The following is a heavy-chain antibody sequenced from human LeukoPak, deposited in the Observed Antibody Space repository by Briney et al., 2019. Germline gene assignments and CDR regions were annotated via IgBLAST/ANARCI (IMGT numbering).Heavy chain of an antibody. D-gene: IGHD1-14*01. J-gene: IGHJ6*03. CDR3: ARNRYYYYMDV. CDR2: INHSGST. Sequence: PSETLSLTCAVYGGSFSGYYWSWLRQPPGKGLEWIGEINHSGSTNYNPSLTSRVTISVDTSKNQFSLKLSSVTAADTAVYYCARNRYYYYMDVWGKGTTVTVS. CDR1: GGSFSGYY. V-gene: IGHV4-34*01.